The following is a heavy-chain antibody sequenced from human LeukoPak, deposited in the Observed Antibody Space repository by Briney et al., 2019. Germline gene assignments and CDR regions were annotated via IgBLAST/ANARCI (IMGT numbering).Heavy chain of an antibody. D-gene: IGHD3-10*01. J-gene: IGHJ4*02. Sequence: GGSLRLSCAASGFTVSSNYMSWVRQAPGKGLEWVSVIYSGGSTYYADSVKGRFTISRDNSKNTLYLQMNSLRAEDTAVYYCARDRLRGLTDYWGQGTLVTVSS. CDR2: IYSGGST. V-gene: IGHV3-66*01. CDR3: ARDRLRGLTDY. CDR1: GFTVSSNY.